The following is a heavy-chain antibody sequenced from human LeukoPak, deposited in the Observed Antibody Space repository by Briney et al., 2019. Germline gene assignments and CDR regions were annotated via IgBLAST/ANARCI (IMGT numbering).Heavy chain of an antibody. Sequence: GGSLRLSCAASGFTFSSYGMHWVRQAPGKGLEWVAVISYDGSNKYYADSVKGRFTISRDNSKNTLYLQMNSLRAEDTAVYYCARDRRAAAGTVFDYWGQGTLVTVSS. CDR1: GFTFSSYG. D-gene: IGHD6-13*01. J-gene: IGHJ4*02. V-gene: IGHV3-30*19. CDR3: ARDRRAAAGTVFDY. CDR2: ISYDGSNK.